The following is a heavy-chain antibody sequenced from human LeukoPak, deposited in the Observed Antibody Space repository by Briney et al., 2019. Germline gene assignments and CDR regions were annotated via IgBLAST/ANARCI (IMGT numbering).Heavy chain of an antibody. CDR3: VKGHLVRGVMAS. D-gene: IGHD3-10*01. Sequence: PGRSLRLSCAASGFVFSTSVMHWARQAPGKGLEWVALIWHDGSDTYYSDSVKGRFTISRDNSKNTLYLQTHSLTTEDTAVYYCVKGHLVRGVMASWGQGTLVTVSS. CDR1: GFVFSTSV. CDR2: IWHDGSDT. J-gene: IGHJ5*02. V-gene: IGHV3-33*03.